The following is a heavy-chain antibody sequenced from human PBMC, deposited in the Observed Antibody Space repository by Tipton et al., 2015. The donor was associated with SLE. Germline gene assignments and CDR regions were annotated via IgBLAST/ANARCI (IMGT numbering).Heavy chain of an antibody. V-gene: IGHV4-59*08. D-gene: IGHD3-16*01. J-gene: IGHJ3*01. CDR2: IYYSGST. Sequence: LRLSCTVSGGSISSHYWSWIRQPPGKGLEWIGYIYYSGSTNYNPSLKSRVTISVDTSKNQFSLQLTSVTPEDTAVYYCARSVWGTSPGAFDVWGQGTMVTVSS. CDR3: ARSVWGTSPGAFDV. CDR1: GGSISSHY.